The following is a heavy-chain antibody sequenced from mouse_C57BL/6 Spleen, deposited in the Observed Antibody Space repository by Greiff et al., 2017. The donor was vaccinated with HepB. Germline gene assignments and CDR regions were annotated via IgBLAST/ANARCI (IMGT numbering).Heavy chain of an antibody. V-gene: IGHV1-26*01. Sequence: VQLQQSGPELVKPGASVKISCKASGYTFTDYYMNWVKQSHGKSLEWIGDINPNNGGTSYNQKFKGKATLTVDKSSSTAYMELRSLTSEDSAVYYCARSVTFYYAMDYWGQGTSVTVSS. CDR2: INPNNGGT. J-gene: IGHJ4*01. CDR3: ARSVTFYYAMDY. D-gene: IGHD2-1*01. CDR1: GYTFTDYY.